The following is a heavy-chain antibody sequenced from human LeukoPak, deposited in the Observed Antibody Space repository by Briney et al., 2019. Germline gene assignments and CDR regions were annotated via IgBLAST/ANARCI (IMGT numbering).Heavy chain of an antibody. CDR1: GYSFTSYW. V-gene: IGHV5-51*01. Sequence: GESLKISCKGSGYSFTSYWIGWVRQMPGKGLEWMGIIYPGDSDTRYSPSFQGQVTISADKSISTAYLQWSSLKASDTAMYYCARVGDISPNYYYGTDVWGQGTTVTVSS. CDR2: IYPGDSDT. J-gene: IGHJ6*02. CDR3: ARVGDISPNYYYGTDV. D-gene: IGHD3-22*01.